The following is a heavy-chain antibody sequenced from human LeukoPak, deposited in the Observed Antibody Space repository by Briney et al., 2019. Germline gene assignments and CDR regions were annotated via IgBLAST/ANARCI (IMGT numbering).Heavy chain of an antibody. Sequence: SETLSLTCTVPGGSITSYYWSWIRQPPGKGLEWIGYIYHSGTTNYNPSLKSRVTISVDPSKTQFSLRLSSVTAADTAVYYCAQKAPYSPGYSQHWGQGTLVTVSS. CDR2: IYHSGTT. CDR1: GGSITSYY. CDR3: AQKAPYSPGYSQH. D-gene: IGHD2-15*01. J-gene: IGHJ1*01. V-gene: IGHV4-59*01.